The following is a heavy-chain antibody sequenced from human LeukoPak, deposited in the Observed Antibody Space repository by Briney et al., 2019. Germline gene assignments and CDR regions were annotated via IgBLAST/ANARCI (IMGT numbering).Heavy chain of an antibody. D-gene: IGHD3-22*01. CDR1: GLTFSNAW. J-gene: IGHJ4*02. V-gene: IGHV3-15*01. CDR2: IKRKSDGGTT. Sequence: TGGSLRLSCAASGLTFSNAWMSWVRQARGKGLEWVGRIKRKSDGGTTDYAAPVKGRFTISRDDSKNTLYLQMNSLKSEDTAVYYCTTELDIRPNHYWGQGTLVTVSS. CDR3: TTELDIRPNHY.